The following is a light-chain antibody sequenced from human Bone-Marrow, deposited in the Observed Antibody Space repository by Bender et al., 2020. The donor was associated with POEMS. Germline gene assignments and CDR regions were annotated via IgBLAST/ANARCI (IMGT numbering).Light chain of an antibody. J-gene: IGLJ2*01. CDR2: EVD. V-gene: IGLV2-23*02. CDR3: SSYAGSNHVV. CDR1: SSDVGSSNL. Sequence: QSALTQPASVSGSPGQSITISCTGTSSDVGSSNLVSWYQQHPGKAPKLMIYEVDKRPSGVPDRFSGSKSGNTASLTVSGLQAEDEAEYYCSSYAGSNHVVFGGGTELTVL.